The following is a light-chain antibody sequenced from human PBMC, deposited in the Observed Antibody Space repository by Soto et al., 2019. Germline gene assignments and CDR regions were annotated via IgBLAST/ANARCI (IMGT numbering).Light chain of an antibody. CDR1: SFNIGRNP. CDR2: TND. Sequence: QSVLTQPPSASGTPGQRVTISCSGSSFNIGRNPVNWYQQFPGTAPKLLIYTNDQRPSGVPDRFSGSKSGTSASLAISGLQSEDDADYSCAAWDDSLNGWVFGGGTKVTVL. J-gene: IGLJ3*02. CDR3: AAWDDSLNGWV. V-gene: IGLV1-44*01.